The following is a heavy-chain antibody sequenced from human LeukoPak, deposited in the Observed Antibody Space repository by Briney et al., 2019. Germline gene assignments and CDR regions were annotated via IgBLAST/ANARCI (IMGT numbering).Heavy chain of an antibody. CDR1: GYTFTGYY. CDR3: ARGTGYGSGSYPLGIDY. V-gene: IGHV1-2*02. Sequence: ASVKVSCKASGYTFTGYYMHWVRQAPGQGLEWMGWINPNSGGTNYAQEFQGRVTMTRDTSISTAYMELSRLRSDDTAVYYCARGTGYGSGSYPLGIDYWGQGTLVTVSS. D-gene: IGHD3-10*01. CDR2: INPNSGGT. J-gene: IGHJ4*02.